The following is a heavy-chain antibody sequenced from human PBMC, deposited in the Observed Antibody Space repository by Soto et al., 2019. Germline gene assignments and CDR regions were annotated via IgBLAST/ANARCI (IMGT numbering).Heavy chain of an antibody. CDR2: IYYRGST. J-gene: IGHJ2*01. CDR3: ARWYYDFWSGYFLPPTTLWYFDR. D-gene: IGHD3-3*01. V-gene: IGHV4-31*01. CDR1: GGSISSGGYY. Sequence: QVQLQESGPGLVKPSQTLSLTCTVSGGSISSGGYYWSWIRQHPGKGLEWIGYIYYRGSTYYNPSLQSLFTRPVDTSKRQCSLKRCSVTAADTAVYYCARWYYDFWSGYFLPPTTLWYFDRWGRGTLVTVSS.